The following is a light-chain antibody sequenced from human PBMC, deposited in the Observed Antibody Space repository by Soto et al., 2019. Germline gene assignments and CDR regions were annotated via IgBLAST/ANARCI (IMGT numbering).Light chain of an antibody. CDR1: QSINDW. V-gene: IGKV1-5*03. J-gene: IGKJ2*01. CDR2: KAS. CDR3: QHYITYPYT. Sequence: DIQMTQSPSTLSASVGDRVTITCRASQSINDWLAWYQQKPGKAPKLLIYKASSLESGVQSRFSGGGSGTEFTLTISSLQPDDFASYYCQHYITYPYTFGQGTKLEI.